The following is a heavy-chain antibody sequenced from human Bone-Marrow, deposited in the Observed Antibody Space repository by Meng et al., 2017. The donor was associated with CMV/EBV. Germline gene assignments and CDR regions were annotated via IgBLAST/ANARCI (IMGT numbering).Heavy chain of an antibody. CDR2: IKQDGSEK. CDR3: ARGGGYYDFWGGYLLDY. V-gene: IGHV3-7*01. J-gene: IGHJ4*02. Sequence: GESLKISCEASGFTFRSYWMSWVRQAPGKGLEWVANIKQDGSEKYYVDSVKGRFTISRDNAKNSLYLQMNSLRAEDTAVYYCARGGGYYDFWGGYLLDYWGQGTLVTVSS. D-gene: IGHD3-3*01. CDR1: GFTFRSYW.